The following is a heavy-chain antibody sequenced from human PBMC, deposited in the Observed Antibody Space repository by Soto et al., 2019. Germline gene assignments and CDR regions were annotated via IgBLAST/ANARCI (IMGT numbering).Heavy chain of an antibody. J-gene: IGHJ5*02. CDR3: ARGPTYNDFWSGSYNWFDP. CDR2: IHYSGST. V-gene: IGHV4-59*01. Sequence: KTSETLSLTCTVSGGPMSSYYWSWIRQPPGKGLEWIGDIHYSGSTNNNPSLKSRVTISVDTSKNQFTLKLRSVTAADTAVYYCARGPTYNDFWSGSYNWFDPWGQGTLVTVSS. CDR1: GGPMSSYY. D-gene: IGHD3-3*01.